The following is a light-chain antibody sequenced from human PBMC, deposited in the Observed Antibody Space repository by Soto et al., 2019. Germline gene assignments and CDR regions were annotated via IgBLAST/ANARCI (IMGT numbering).Light chain of an antibody. CDR1: SSNIGAGYD. Sequence: QSVLTQPPSVSGAPGQRVTISCTGSSSNIGAGYDVHWYQHLPGTAPKLLIHVNTNRPSGVPDRFSGSNSGTSASLAITGLQVEDVADYYCQSYDSSLNSYVFGTGTKLTVL. J-gene: IGLJ1*01. CDR2: VNT. CDR3: QSYDSSLNSYV. V-gene: IGLV1-40*01.